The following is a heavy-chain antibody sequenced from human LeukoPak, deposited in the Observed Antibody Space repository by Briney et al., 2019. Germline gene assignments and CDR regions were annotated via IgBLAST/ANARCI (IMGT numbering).Heavy chain of an antibody. CDR2: INHSGST. D-gene: IGHD4-11*01. J-gene: IGHJ5*02. V-gene: IGHV4-34*01. Sequence: SETLSLTCAVYGGSFSGYYWSWIRQPPGKGLEWIGEINHSGSTNYNPSLKSRVTISVDTSKNQFSLKLSSVTAADTAVYYCARLVYSDYEKGNNWFDPWGQGTLVTVSS. CDR1: GGSFSGYY. CDR3: ARLVYSDYEKGNNWFDP.